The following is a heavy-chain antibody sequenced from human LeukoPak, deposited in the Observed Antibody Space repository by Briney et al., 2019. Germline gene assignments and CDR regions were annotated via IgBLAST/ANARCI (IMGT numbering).Heavy chain of an antibody. J-gene: IGHJ5*01. CDR1: AASFISSSHH. D-gene: IGHD5-12*01. CDR2: VYYGRTT. V-gene: IGHV4-39*01. CDR3: VRHGGRGGATMGAFDS. Sequence: SETLSLTCTASAASFISSSHHWGWIRQSPGKGLEWIGTVYYGRTTYYNPSLDGRVTISLGTSANHFSLQLNSVTAADTAVYYCVRHGGRGGATMGAFDSWGQGSLVTVSS.